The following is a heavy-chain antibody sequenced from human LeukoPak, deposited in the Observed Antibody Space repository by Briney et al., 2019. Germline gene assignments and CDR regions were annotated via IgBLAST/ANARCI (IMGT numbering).Heavy chain of an antibody. D-gene: IGHD3-3*01. CDR1: GGTFSSYA. CDR2: IIPILGIA. V-gene: IGHV1-69*04. J-gene: IGHJ4*02. Sequence: ASVKVSCKASGGTFSSYAISWVRQAPGQGLEWMGRIIPILGIANYAQKFQGRVTITADKSTSTAYMELSSLRSEDTAVYYCAREEYYDFWSGYYQVDYWGQGTLVTVSS. CDR3: AREEYYDFWSGYYQVDY.